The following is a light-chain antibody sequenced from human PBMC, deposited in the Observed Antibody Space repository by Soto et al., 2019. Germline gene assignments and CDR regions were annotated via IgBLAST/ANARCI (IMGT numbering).Light chain of an antibody. CDR3: HQHGGSRLT. CDR2: GAS. Sequence: IVVTQSPGTLSLSPGERATLSCRASQSVSSSYLAWYQQKPGQAPRLLIYGASSRATGIPDRFSGSGSGTDFTLTISRLEPEDFAVYYCHQHGGSRLTFGGGTKVDIK. V-gene: IGKV3-20*01. CDR1: QSVSSSY. J-gene: IGKJ4*01.